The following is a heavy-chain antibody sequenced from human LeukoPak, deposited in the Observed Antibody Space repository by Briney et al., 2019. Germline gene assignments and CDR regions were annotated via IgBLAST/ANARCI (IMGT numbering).Heavy chain of an antibody. Sequence: SETLSLTCTVSGGSISSYYWSWIRQPPGKGLEWIGYIYYSGSTNYNPSLKSRVTISVDTSKNQFSLKLSSVTAADTAVYYCARRVRSGDYRLDYWGQGTLVTVSS. CDR2: IYYSGST. CDR3: ARRVRSGDYRLDY. J-gene: IGHJ4*02. V-gene: IGHV4-59*01. D-gene: IGHD4-17*01. CDR1: GGSISSYY.